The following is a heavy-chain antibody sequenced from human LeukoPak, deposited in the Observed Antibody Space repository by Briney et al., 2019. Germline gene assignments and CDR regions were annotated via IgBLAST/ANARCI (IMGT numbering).Heavy chain of an antibody. J-gene: IGHJ5*02. CDR2: INPNSGGT. D-gene: IGHD3-10*01. V-gene: IGHV1-2*02. Sequence: GASVKVSCKASGYTFTGYYMHWVRQAPGQGLEWMGWINPNSGGTNYAQKFQGRVTMTRDTAISTAYMELSRLRSDDTAVYYCARLSGGYYGPFDPWGQGTLVTVSS. CDR1: GYTFTGYY. CDR3: ARLSGGYYGPFDP.